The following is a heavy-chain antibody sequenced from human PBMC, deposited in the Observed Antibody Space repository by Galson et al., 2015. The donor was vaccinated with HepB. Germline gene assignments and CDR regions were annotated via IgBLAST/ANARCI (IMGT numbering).Heavy chain of an antibody. CDR2: ISWNSGSI. J-gene: IGHJ5*02. CDR3: AKGPYYDSSGYPRS. D-gene: IGHD3-22*01. V-gene: IGHV3-9*01. Sequence: SLRLSCAASGFTFDDYAMHWIRQAPGKGLEWVSGISWNSGSIGYADSVKGRFTITRDNAKNSLYLQMNSLRAEDTALYYCAKGPYYDSSGYPRSWGQGTLVTVSS. CDR1: GFTFDDYA.